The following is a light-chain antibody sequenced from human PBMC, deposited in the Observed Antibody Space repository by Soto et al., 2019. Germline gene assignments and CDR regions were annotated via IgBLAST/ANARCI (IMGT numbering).Light chain of an antibody. CDR3: HQRGNWPLT. Sequence: EIVLTQSPATLSLSPGERATLSCRASQSVSSHLAWYQQKPGQSPRLLIYDASNRAAGIPARFSGSGSGTDFTLTIRSLEPEDIAVYYCHQRGNWPLTFGQGTRLEIK. V-gene: IGKV3-11*01. J-gene: IGKJ5*01. CDR2: DAS. CDR1: QSVSSH.